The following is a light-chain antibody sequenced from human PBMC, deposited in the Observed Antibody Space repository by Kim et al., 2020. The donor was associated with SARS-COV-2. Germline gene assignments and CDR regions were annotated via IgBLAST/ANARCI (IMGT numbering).Light chain of an antibody. Sequence: APGKTARIPCGGENIGTKSVHWYQQKPGQAPELLAYCDEERPSGIPARFSASKSGNSATLTIRRVEAGDEADYFCQMWDNRGNYYVFGPGTELTVL. CDR3: QMWDNRGNYYV. CDR2: CDE. V-gene: IGLV3-21*03. J-gene: IGLJ1*01. CDR1: NIGTKS.